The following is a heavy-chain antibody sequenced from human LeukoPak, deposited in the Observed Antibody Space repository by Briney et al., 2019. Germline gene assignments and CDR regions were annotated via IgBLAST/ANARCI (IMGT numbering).Heavy chain of an antibody. CDR2: ISSSST. D-gene: IGHD5-24*01. J-gene: IGHJ4*02. CDR3: ARDYGYEIDY. CDR1: GFTFSSYN. V-gene: IGHV3-21*01. Sequence: GESLRLSCAASGFTFSSYNMNWVRQAPGKGLEWVSSISSSSTYADSVKGRFTISRDSAKSSLYLQMNSLRVEDTAVYYCARDYGYEIDYWGQGTLVTVSS.